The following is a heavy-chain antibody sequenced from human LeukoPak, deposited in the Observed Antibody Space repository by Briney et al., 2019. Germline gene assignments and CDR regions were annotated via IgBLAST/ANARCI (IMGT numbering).Heavy chain of an antibody. CDR3: ARGDYGSGSYKN. CDR1: GGSFSGYY. J-gene: IGHJ4*02. CDR2: INHSGST. D-gene: IGHD3-10*01. V-gene: IGHV4-34*01. Sequence: PSETLSLTCAVYGGSFSGYYWSWIRQPPGKGLEWIGEINHSGSTNYNPSLKSRVTISVDTSKNQFSLKLSSVTAADTAVYYCARGDYGSGSYKNWGQGTLVTVSS.